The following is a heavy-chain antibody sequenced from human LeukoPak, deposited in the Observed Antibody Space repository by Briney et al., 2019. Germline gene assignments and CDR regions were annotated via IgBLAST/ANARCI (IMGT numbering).Heavy chain of an antibody. CDR2: LYYSGST. J-gene: IGHJ3*02. V-gene: IGHV4-30-4*08. CDR1: GGSISSGDYY. CDR3: ARGGCSGGSCYPFLDAFDI. D-gene: IGHD2-15*01. Sequence: SQTLSLTCTVSGGSISSGDYYWSWIRQPPGKGPEWIGYLYYSGSTYYNPSLKSRVTISVDTSKNQFSLKLSSVTAADTAVYYCARGGCSGGSCYPFLDAFDIWGQGTMVTVSS.